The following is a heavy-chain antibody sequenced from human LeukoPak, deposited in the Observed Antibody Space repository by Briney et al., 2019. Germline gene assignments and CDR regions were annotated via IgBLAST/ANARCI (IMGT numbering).Heavy chain of an antibody. CDR2: IYYSGST. D-gene: IGHD6-6*01. J-gene: IGHJ4*02. Sequence: SETLSLTCTVSGGSISSSSYYWGWIRRPPGKGLEWIGSIYYSGSTYYNPSLKSRVTISVDTSKNQFSLKLSSVTAADTAVYYCAVTIAAPTLYFDYWGQGTLVTVSS. V-gene: IGHV4-39*01. CDR3: AVTIAAPTLYFDY. CDR1: GGSISSSSYY.